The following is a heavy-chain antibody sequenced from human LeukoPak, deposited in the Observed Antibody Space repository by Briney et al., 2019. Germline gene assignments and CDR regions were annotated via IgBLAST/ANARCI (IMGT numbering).Heavy chain of an antibody. J-gene: IGHJ2*01. D-gene: IGHD6-13*01. CDR3: AREGYSSSWVPGWYFDL. V-gene: IGHV4-61*02. CDR1: GGSISSGSYY. CDR2: IYTSGST. Sequence: SETLSLTCTVSGGSISSGSYYWSWIRQPAGKGLEWIGRIYTSGSTNYNPSLKSRVTISVDTSKNQFSLKLSSVTAADTAVYYCAREGYSSSWVPGWYFDLWGRGTLVTVSS.